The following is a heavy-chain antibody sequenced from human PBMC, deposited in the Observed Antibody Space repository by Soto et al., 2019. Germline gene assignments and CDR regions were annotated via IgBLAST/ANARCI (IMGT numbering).Heavy chain of an antibody. V-gene: IGHV3-11*01. J-gene: IGHJ4*02. Sequence: GGSLRLSCAASGFTFSDFYMSWIRQAPGKGLEWVSYISSSGSTIYYADSVKGRFTISRDNAKNSLYLQMNSLRAEDTAVYYCARIKSGITIFGVVIPPLDYWGQGTLVTVSS. CDR1: GFTFSDFY. CDR3: ARIKSGITIFGVVIPPLDY. D-gene: IGHD3-3*01. CDR2: ISSSGSTI.